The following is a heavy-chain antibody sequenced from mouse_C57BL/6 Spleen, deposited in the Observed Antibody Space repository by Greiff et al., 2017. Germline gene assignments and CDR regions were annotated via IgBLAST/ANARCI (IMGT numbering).Heavy chain of an antibody. V-gene: IGHV1-82*01. J-gene: IGHJ4*01. CDR1: GYAFSSSW. CDR3: ARILYYAMDY. CDR2: IYPGDGDT. Sequence: QVQLQQSGPELVKPGASVKISCKASGYAFSSSWMNWAKQRPGKGLEWIGRIYPGDGDTNYNGKFKGKATLTADKSSSTAYMQLSSLTSEDSAVYFCARILYYAMDYWGQGTSVTVSS.